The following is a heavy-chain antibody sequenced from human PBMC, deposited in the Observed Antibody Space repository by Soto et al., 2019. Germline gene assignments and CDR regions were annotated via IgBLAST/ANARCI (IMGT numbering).Heavy chain of an antibody. CDR1: GGSISSYY. V-gene: IGHV4-59*01. CDR3: ASMIGDPVLSFDS. Sequence: SETLSLTCTVSGGSISSYYWSWIRQPPGKGLEWIGFIFYSGSTSYNPSLKSRVTISIDTSEYQFSLKLNSVTAADTAVYYCASMIGDPVLSFDSWGQGTLVAVSS. D-gene: IGHD3-10*02. J-gene: IGHJ5*01. CDR2: IFYSGST.